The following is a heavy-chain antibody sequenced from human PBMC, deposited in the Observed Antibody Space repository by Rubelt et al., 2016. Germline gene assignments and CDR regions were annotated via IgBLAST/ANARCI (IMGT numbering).Heavy chain of an antibody. D-gene: IGHD3-22*01. Sequence: QVQLQQWGAGLLKPSETLSLTCAVYGGSFSGYYWSWIRQPPGKGLEWIGEINHSGSTNYNPSLKSRVTISVDTSKIQCSLKLSSVTAADTAVYYCARGKEGLGVTMMDYWGQGTLVTVSS. V-gene: IGHV4-34*01. CDR2: INHSGST. CDR3: ARGKEGLGVTMMDY. J-gene: IGHJ4*02. CDR1: GGSFSGYY.